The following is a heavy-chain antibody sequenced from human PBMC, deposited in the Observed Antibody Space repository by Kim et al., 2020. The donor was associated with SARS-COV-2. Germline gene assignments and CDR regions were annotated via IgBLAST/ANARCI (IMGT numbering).Heavy chain of an antibody. D-gene: IGHD6-19*01. CDR1: GFTFSSYA. CDR2: ISGSGGST. Sequence: GGSLRLSCAASGFTFSSYAMSWVRQAPGKGLEWVSAISGSGGSTYYADSVKGRFTISRDNSKNTLYLQMNSLRAEDTAVYYCAKAPGSGWYLIYFDYWGQGTLVTVSS. J-gene: IGHJ4*02. V-gene: IGHV3-23*01. CDR3: AKAPGSGWYLIYFDY.